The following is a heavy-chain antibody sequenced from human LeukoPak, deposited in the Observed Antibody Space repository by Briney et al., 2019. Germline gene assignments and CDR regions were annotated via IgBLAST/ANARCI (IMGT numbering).Heavy chain of an antibody. V-gene: IGHV5-51*01. CDR3: ARLSRETTVTTWFDP. D-gene: IGHD4-17*01. Sequence: GESLKISCKGSGYIFTTYWIGWVRQMPGKGLEWMGIIYPGDSDTIYGPSFQGQVTISADKSINTAYLQWSSLKASDTAMYYCARLSRETTVTTWFDPWGHGTLVTVSS. CDR2: IYPGDSDT. CDR1: GYIFTTYW. J-gene: IGHJ5*02.